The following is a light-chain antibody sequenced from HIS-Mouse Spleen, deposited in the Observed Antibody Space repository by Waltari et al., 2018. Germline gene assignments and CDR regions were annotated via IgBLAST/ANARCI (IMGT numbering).Light chain of an antibody. Sequence: DIQMTQSPSTLSASVGDRVSITCRASQSISSWLAWYQQKPGKAPKHLIYKACSLESGVPSRFSGSRSGTEFTLTISSLQPDDFATYYCQQYNSYSPKYTFGQGTKLEIK. CDR3: QQYNSYSPKYT. CDR1: QSISSW. J-gene: IGKJ2*01. V-gene: IGKV1-5*03. CDR2: KAC.